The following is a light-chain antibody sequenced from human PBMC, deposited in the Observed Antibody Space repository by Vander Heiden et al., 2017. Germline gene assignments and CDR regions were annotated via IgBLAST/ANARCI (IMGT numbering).Light chain of an antibody. CDR3: EQHSTKT. CDR2: WAS. Sequence: DIVLTPPPDSLAVSLGERATINCKSSQSVLSSFNSKNHLAWFRQKPRQPPELLIYWASTRESGVPDRFSGSGSGTDFTLTISNMQDEDVAVYYCEQHSTKTFGQGTKVEIK. J-gene: IGKJ1*01. V-gene: IGKV4-1*01. CDR1: QSVLSSFNSKNH.